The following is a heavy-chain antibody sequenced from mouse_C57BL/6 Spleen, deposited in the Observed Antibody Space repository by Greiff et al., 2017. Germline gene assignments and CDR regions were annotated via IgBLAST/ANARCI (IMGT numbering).Heavy chain of an antibody. Sequence: QVQLKQSGAELMKPGASVKLSCKATGYTFTGYWIEWVKQRPGHGLEWIGEILPGSGSTNYNEKFKGKATFTADTSSNTAYMQLSSLTTEDSAIYDCARGGLYYDYASAFDVWGTGTTVTVSS. CDR2: ILPGSGST. V-gene: IGHV1-9*01. CDR3: ARGGLYYDYASAFDV. D-gene: IGHD2-4*01. J-gene: IGHJ1*03. CDR1: GYTFTGYW.